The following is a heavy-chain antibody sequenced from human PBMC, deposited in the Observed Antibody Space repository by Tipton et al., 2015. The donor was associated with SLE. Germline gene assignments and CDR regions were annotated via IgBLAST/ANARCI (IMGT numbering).Heavy chain of an antibody. J-gene: IGHJ4*02. CDR3: ARGTTRDY. V-gene: IGHV3-23*01. Sequence: SLRLSCAASGFTFSSYAMSWVRQAPGKGLEWVSAISGSGGSTYYADSVKGRFTISRDNAKNSLYPQMNSLRAEDTAVYYCARGTTRDYWGQGTLVTVSS. CDR2: ISGSGGST. D-gene: IGHD2/OR15-2a*01. CDR1: GFTFSSYA.